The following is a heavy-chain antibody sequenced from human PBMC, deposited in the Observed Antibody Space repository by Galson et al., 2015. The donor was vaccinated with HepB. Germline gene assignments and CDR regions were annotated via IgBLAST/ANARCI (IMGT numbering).Heavy chain of an antibody. CDR2: IIPIFGIA. J-gene: IGHJ4*02. V-gene: IGHV1-69*01. CDR1: GGTFSRYA. D-gene: IGHD3/OR15-3a*01. CDR3: ARVKGMDSYYFDY. Sequence: VSCKASGGTFSRYAISWVRQAPGQGLEWMGGIIPIFGIANYAQKFQGRVTITADESTSTAYMELSSLRSEDTAVYYCARVKGMDSYYFDYWGQGTLVTVSS.